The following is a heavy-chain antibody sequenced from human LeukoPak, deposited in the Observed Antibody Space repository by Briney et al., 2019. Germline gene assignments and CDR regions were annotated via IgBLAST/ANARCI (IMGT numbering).Heavy chain of an antibody. CDR1: GGSISSSSYY. CDR3: AREGWAPNWFDP. Sequence: SETLSLTCTVSGGSISSSSYYWGWIRQPPGKGLEWIGSIYYSGSTYYNPSLESRVTISVDTSKNQFSLKLSSVTAADTAVYYCAREGWAPNWFDPWGQGTLVTVSS. V-gene: IGHV4-39*07. D-gene: IGHD1-26*01. J-gene: IGHJ5*02. CDR2: IYYSGST.